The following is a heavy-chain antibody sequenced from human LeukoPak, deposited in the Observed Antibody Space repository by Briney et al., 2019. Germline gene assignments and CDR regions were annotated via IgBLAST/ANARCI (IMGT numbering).Heavy chain of an antibody. CDR3: AKDADIVLVPADYFDY. V-gene: IGHV3-23*01. J-gene: IGHJ4*02. Sequence: PGGSLRLSCAASGFTFSSYAMSWVRQAPGKGLEWVSAISGSGGSTYYADSVKGRFTISRDNSKNTLYLQMNSLRAEDTAVYYCAKDADIVLVPADYFDYWGQGTLVTVSS. D-gene: IGHD2-2*01. CDR2: ISGSGGST. CDR1: GFTFSSYA.